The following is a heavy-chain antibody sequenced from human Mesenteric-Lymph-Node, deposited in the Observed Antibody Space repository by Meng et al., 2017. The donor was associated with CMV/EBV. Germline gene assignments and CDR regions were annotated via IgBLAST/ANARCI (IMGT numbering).Heavy chain of an antibody. CDR2: ISGSGGST. V-gene: IGHV3-23*01. D-gene: IGHD3-3*01. J-gene: IGHJ4*02. Sequence: GESLKISCAASGFTFSSYAMSWVRQAPGKGLEWVSAISGSGGSTYYADSVKGRFTISRDNSKNTLYLQMNSLRAEDTAIYYCARVDFGGIQYWGQGTLVTVSS. CDR3: ARVDFGGIQY. CDR1: GFTFSSYA.